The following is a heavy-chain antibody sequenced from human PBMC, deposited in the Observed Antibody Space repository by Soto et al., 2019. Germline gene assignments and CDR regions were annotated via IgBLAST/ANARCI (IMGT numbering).Heavy chain of an antibody. V-gene: IGHV3-74*01. CDR1: GFTFSNYW. J-gene: IGHJ4*02. CDR3: VRDSHGDY. CDR2: IDHDGPT. Sequence: EVQLVESGGGLVQPGGSLRLSCAGSGFTFSNYWMHWVRQAPGKGLDWVSRIDHDGPTDYADSVRGRFTISIDNAENTLYLHMNSLRPEDTALYYCVRDSHGDYWGQGTLVTVSS.